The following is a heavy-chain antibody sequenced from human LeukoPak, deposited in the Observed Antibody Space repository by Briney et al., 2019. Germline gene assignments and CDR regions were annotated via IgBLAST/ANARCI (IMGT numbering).Heavy chain of an antibody. CDR1: GYTFTNYG. D-gene: IGHD3-10*01. J-gene: IGHJ4*02. V-gene: IGHV1-18*01. Sequence: ASVTVSFKASGYTFTNYGSSWVRQAPGQGREGMGWISAYNGNTNYVQKLQGRVTMTTDTSTSTAYMELRSLRSDDTAVYYCARGVGYYGSGSYYSYWGQGTLVTVSS. CDR3: ARGVGYYGSGSYYSY. CDR2: ISAYNGNT.